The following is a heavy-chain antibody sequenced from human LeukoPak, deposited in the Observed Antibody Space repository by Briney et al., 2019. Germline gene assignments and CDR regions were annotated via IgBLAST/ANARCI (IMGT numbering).Heavy chain of an antibody. D-gene: IGHD1-26*01. CDR3: ARGRPVTGSFYFDY. V-gene: IGHV4-59*01. Sequence: SETLSLTCTVSGGSISGYSWSWIRQPPGKGLEWIGYIHASGSTNQSPSLKSRVTISVDTSKNQFSLKVTSVTAADTAVYYCARGRPVTGSFYFDYWGQGTLVTVSS. J-gene: IGHJ4*02. CDR1: GGSISGYS. CDR2: IHASGST.